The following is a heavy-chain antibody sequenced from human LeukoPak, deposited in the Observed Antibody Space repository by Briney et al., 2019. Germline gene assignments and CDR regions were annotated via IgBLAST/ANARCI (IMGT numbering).Heavy chain of an antibody. D-gene: IGHD3-9*01. CDR3: ARDRPNYDILTGYMRTWPDAFDI. J-gene: IGHJ3*02. V-gene: IGHV3-21*01. CDR2: ISSSSSYI. Sequence: GGSLRLSCAASGFTFSNYNMNWVRQTPGKGLEWVSSISSSSSYIYYADSVKGRFTISRDNAKNSLYLQMNSLRAEDTAVYYCARDRPNYDILTGYMRTWPDAFDIWGQGTMVTVSS. CDR1: GFTFSNYN.